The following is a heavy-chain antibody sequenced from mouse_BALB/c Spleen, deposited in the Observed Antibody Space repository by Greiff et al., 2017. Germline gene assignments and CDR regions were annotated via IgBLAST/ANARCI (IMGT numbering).Heavy chain of an antibody. CDR1: GFTFSSYT. J-gene: IGHJ3*01. CDR2: ISSGGSYT. Sequence: EVKLVESGGGLVKPGGSLKLSCAASGFTFSSYTMSWVRQTPEKRLEWVATISSGGSYTYYPDSVKGRFTISRDNAKNTLYLQMSSLKSEDTAMYYCTRLYYDYGGFAYWGQGTLVTVSA. V-gene: IGHV5-6-4*01. D-gene: IGHD2-4*01. CDR3: TRLYYDYGGFAY.